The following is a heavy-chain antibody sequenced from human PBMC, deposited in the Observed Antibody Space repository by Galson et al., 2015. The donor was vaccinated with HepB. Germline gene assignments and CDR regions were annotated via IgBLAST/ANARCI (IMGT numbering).Heavy chain of an antibody. J-gene: IGHJ5*02. V-gene: IGHV3-11*06. CDR3: ARDCDYLSYHTHWFDP. Sequence: SLRLSCAASGFRFSDYYMSWIRQAPGKGLEWIAYISSSTTYITYADSVKGRFTISRDNAENSLYLQTNSLRAEDTAVYYCARDCDYLSYHTHWFDPWGQGTLVTVSS. CDR1: GFRFSDYY. D-gene: IGHD4-17*01. CDR2: ISSSTTYI.